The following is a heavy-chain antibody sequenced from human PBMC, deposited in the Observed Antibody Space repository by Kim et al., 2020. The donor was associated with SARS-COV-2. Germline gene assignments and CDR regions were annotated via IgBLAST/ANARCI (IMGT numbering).Heavy chain of an antibody. CDR3: ASTLAGLGKRDGRISAV. CDR2: ISSSSSYI. Sequence: GGSLRLSCAASGFTFSSYIMNWVRQAPGKGLEWVSSISSSSSYIYYADSVKGRFTISRDNAKNSLYLQMNSLRAEDTAVYYCASTLAGLGKRDGRISAVWGQGTTVTVSS. J-gene: IGHJ6*02. V-gene: IGHV3-21*01. D-gene: IGHD7-27*01. CDR1: GFTFSSYI.